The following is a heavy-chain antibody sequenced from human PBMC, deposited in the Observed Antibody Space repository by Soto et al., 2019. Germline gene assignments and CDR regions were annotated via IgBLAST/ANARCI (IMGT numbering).Heavy chain of an antibody. V-gene: IGHV3-53*02. CDR2: IYSCGST. CDR3: ARRSSGYPYYFDY. D-gene: IGHD3-22*01. J-gene: IGHJ4*02. CDR1: GFTVSTNY. Sequence: EVQLVETGGGLIQPGGSLRLSCAASGFTVSTNYMSWVRQAPGKGLEWVSLIYSCGSTYYADSVKGRFTISSDNSKNTLYLQMNSLRAEDTAVYYCARRSSGYPYYFDYWGQGTLVTVSS.